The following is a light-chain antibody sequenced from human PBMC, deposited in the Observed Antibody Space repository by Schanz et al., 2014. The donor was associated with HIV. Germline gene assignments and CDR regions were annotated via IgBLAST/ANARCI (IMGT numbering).Light chain of an antibody. CDR3: QQYSTYPYT. J-gene: IGKJ2*01. Sequence: DIQMTQSPSTLSASIGDRVTITCRASHYISSWLAWYQQRPGQAPNLLIYRASTLETGVSSRFSGSGSGTEFTLTISSLQPDDFATYYCQQYSTYPYTFGQGTKLDIQ. V-gene: IGKV1-5*03. CDR1: HYISSW. CDR2: RAS.